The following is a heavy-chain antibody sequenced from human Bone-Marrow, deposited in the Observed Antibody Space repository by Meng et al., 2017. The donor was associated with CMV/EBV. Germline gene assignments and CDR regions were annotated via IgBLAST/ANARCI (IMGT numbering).Heavy chain of an antibody. CDR2: ISYDGSNK. J-gene: IGHJ5*01. Sequence: GESLKISCAACGSTFSSHARHWVRQAPGKGLEWVAVISYDGSNKYYADSVKGRFTISRDNSKNTLYRQMNSLRAEDTAVYYCARDGGYYYFCSGYPPDNSFDPWGQGTLVTVSS. V-gene: IGHV3-30*04. D-gene: IGHD3-3*01. CDR1: GSTFSSHA. CDR3: ARDGGYYYFCSGYPPDNSFDP.